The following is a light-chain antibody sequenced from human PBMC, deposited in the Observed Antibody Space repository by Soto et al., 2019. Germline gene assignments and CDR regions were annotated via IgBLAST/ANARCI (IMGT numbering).Light chain of an antibody. V-gene: IGKV3-20*01. J-gene: IGKJ2*01. Sequence: EDVLTQSPGTLSLSPGERATLSCRASQSVTSKYLAWYQQRPGQAPRLLIYGGSSRATGIPDRFSGSGSGTDFTLTISRLEPEDFAVDYCHLYGTSPLYTFGQGTRLESK. CDR3: HLYGTSPLYT. CDR2: GGS. CDR1: QSVTSKY.